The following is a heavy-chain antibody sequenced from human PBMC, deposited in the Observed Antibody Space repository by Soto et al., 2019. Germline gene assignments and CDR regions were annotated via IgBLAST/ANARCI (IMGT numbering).Heavy chain of an antibody. Sequence: PGESLKISCKGSGYSFTSYWIGWVRQMPGKGLEWMGIIYPGDSDTRYSPSFQGQVTISADKSISTAYLQWSSLKASDTAMYYCARSAAAGVIYYYYYMDVWGKGTTVTVSS. CDR2: IYPGDSDT. CDR3: ARSAAAGVIYYYYYMDV. V-gene: IGHV5-51*01. D-gene: IGHD6-13*01. J-gene: IGHJ6*03. CDR1: GYSFTSYW.